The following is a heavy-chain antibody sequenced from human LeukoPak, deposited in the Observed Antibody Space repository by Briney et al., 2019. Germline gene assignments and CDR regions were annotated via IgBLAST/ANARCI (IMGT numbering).Heavy chain of an antibody. J-gene: IGHJ4*02. CDR1: GFTFSTYS. CDR3: ARFALKTPPTD. Sequence: GGSLRLSCAGAGFTFSTYSMNWVRQAPGKGLEWVPSISSSSSYIYYADSVKGRFTISRDNAKNSLYLQMNSLRAEDTAVYYCARFALKTPPTDWGQGTLVTVSS. CDR2: ISSSSSYI. V-gene: IGHV3-21*01.